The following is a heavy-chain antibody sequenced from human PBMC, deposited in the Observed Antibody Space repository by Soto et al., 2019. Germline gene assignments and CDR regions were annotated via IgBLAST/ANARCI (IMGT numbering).Heavy chain of an antibody. CDR2: IYPDDSDT. V-gene: IGHV5-51*01. D-gene: IGHD1-1*01. J-gene: IGHJ5*02. Sequence: PGEALKISCNGSGYRFTTYWIGWVRQMPGKGPEWMGIIYPDDSDTTYSPSFRGQVTISADKSINTAYLQWSALKPSDTAIYYCARQLDNTGWAWGQGTLVTVSS. CDR1: GYRFTTYW. CDR3: ARQLDNTGWA.